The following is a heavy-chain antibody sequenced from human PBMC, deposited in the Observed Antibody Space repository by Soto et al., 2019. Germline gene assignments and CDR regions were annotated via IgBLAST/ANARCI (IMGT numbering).Heavy chain of an antibody. CDR3: ATLVAVVDPVGYYYDGMDV. J-gene: IGHJ6*02. CDR2: IYKSGSS. Sequence: SETLSLTCTVSGGSISEYYWSWIRQPPGKGLEWIGYIYKSGSSNYNPSLKSRVTISIDTSRSQFSLKLGSVPAADTAIYYCATLVAVVDPVGYYYDGMDVWGQGITVTVSS. V-gene: IGHV4-59*01. D-gene: IGHD2-15*01. CDR1: GGSISEYY.